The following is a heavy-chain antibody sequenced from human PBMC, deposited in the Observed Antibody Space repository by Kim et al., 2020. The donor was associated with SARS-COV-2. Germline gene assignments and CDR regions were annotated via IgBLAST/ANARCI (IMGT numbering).Heavy chain of an antibody. Sequence: GGSLRLSCAASGFTFDDYAMHWVRQAPGKGLEWVSGISWNSGSIGYADSVKGRFTISRDNAKNSLYLQMNSLRAEDTALYYCAKDRFGIAAAGPFDYWGQGTLVTVSS. J-gene: IGHJ4*02. CDR3: AKDRFGIAAAGPFDY. V-gene: IGHV3-9*01. D-gene: IGHD6-13*01. CDR2: ISWNSGSI. CDR1: GFTFDDYA.